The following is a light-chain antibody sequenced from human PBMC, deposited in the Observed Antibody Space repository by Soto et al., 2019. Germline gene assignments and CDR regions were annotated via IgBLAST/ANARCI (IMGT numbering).Light chain of an antibody. Sequence: QSALTQPPSASGSPGQSVTISCAGTSSDVGGYNYVSWYQQYPGKVPKLMIYEGSKRPSGISNRFSGSKSGNTASLIISGLQGDDEGDYYCCAYVSSNTLLFGGGTKLTVL. CDR1: SSDVGGYNY. CDR3: CAYVSSNTLL. CDR2: EGS. V-gene: IGLV2-23*01. J-gene: IGLJ3*02.